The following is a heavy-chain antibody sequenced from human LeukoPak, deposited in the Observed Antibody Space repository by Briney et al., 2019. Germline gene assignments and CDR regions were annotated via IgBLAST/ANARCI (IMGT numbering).Heavy chain of an antibody. CDR2: MNPNSGNT. CDR1: GYTFTSYD. V-gene: IGHV1-8*01. J-gene: IGHJ4*02. Sequence: EASVKVSRKASGYTFTSYDINWVRQATGQGLEWMGRMNPNSGNTGYAQKFQGRVTMTRNTSISTAYMELSSLRSEDTAVYYCARRSSGYDGYYFDYWGQGTLVTVSS. D-gene: IGHD5-12*01. CDR3: ARRSSGYDGYYFDY.